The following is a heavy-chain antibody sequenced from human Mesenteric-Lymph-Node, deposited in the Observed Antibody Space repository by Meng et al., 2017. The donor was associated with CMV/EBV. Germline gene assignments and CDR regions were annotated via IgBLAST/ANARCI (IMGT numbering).Heavy chain of an antibody. V-gene: IGHV1-69*01. CDR1: GYTFTSYY. CDR3: ARVIQPYDFPYWYFDL. Sequence: SGYTFTSYYMHWVRQAPGQGLEWMGGIIPIFGTANYAQKFQGRVTITADESTSTAYMELSSLRSEDTAVYYCARVIQPYDFPYWYFDLWGRGTLVTVSS. J-gene: IGHJ2*01. CDR2: IIPIFGTA. D-gene: IGHD3-3*01.